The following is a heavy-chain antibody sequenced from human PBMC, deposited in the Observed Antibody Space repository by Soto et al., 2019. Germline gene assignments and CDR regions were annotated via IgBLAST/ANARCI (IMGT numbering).Heavy chain of an antibody. J-gene: IGHJ6*02. D-gene: IGHD3-22*01. CDR3: ARDPNASSGYYHHYYNGMDV. CDR2: INASNGNT. Sequence: ASVKVSCKASGYTFTSYGIHWVRQAPGQRLEWMGWINASNGNTKYSEKFQGRVTITRDTSASTAYLELSSLRSDDTAVYYCARDPNASSGYYHHYYNGMDVWGQGTTVTVSS. V-gene: IGHV1-3*01. CDR1: GYTFTSYG.